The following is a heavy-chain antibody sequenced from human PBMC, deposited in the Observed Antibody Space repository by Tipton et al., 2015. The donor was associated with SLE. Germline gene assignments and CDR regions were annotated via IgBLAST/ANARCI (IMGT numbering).Heavy chain of an antibody. CDR2: IYYSGSA. CDR1: GGCIVRNY. D-gene: IGHD3/OR15-3a*01. Sequence: LRLSCTVSGGCIVRNYWSWIRQPPGKGLEWVGYIYYSGSANYNPSLNSRVSISVDTSHNQFSLKLTSVAAADTAMYCCAQRSSFLTGHYTDWGQGTLVTVSS. V-gene: IGHV4-59*03. CDR3: AQRSSFLTGHYTD. J-gene: IGHJ4*02.